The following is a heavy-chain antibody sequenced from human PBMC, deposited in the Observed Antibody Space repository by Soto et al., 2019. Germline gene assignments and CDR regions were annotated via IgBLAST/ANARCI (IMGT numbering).Heavy chain of an antibody. V-gene: IGHV4-39*01. CDR2: IYYSGST. Sequence: QLQLQESGPGLVKPSETLSLTCTVSGGSISSSSYYWGWIRQPPGKGLEWIGSIYYSGSTYYNPSLKSRVTITVDTSKHKCALILSSAPASGTAGDYCARRVILGATPADYWGQGSLVTVSS. CDR3: ARRVILGATPADY. CDR1: GGSISSSSYY. D-gene: IGHD1-26*01. J-gene: IGHJ4*02.